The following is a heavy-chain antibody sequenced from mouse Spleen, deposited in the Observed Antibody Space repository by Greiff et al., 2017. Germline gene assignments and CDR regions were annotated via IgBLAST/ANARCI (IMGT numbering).Heavy chain of an antibody. J-gene: IGHJ3*01. CDR3: ARLGLRFAY. D-gene: IGHD3-1*01. CDR1: GYTFTDYY. CDR2: IYPGSGNT. Sequence: QVQLKESGAELARPGASVKLSCKASGYTFTDYYINWVKQRTGQGLEWIGEIYPGSGNTYYNEKFKGKATLTADKSSSTAYMQLSSLTSEDSAVYFCARLGLRFAYWGQGTLVTVSA. V-gene: IGHV1-77*01.